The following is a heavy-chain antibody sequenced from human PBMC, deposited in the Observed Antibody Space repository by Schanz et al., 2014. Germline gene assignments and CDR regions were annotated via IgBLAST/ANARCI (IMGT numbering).Heavy chain of an antibody. CDR3: AKDGVEAVATV. Sequence: EVQLVESGGGLVKPGGSLRLSCAASGFAFSAYSMNWVRQAPGKGLEWVSSISSSGSYIYFPDSVKGRFTISRDNAKNSLYLQMNSLRAEDTAVYYCAKDGVEAVATVWGQGILVTVSS. J-gene: IGHJ4*02. V-gene: IGHV3-21*01. CDR1: GFAFSAYS. CDR2: ISSSGSYI. D-gene: IGHD5-12*01.